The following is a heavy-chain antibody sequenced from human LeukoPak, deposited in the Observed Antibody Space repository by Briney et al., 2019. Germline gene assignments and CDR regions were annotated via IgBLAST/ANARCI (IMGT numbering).Heavy chain of an antibody. CDR3: ARGLGAITHFDY. CDR2: VSSTSNHI. J-gene: IGHJ4*02. V-gene: IGHV3-21*01. D-gene: IGHD3-10*01. Sequence: GGSLRLSCVASGFSFSSYSINWVRQAPGKGLEWVSSVSSTSNHIYYADPVKGRFTISRDNAKNSLYLQMNSLRAEDTAVYYCARGLGAITHFDYWGQGTLVTVSS. CDR1: GFSFSSYS.